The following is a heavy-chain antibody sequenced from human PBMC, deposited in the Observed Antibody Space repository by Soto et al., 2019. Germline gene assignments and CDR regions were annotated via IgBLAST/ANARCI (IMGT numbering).Heavy chain of an antibody. V-gene: IGHV3-23*01. CDR2: ISGSGGST. CDR3: AKGINYGDYALFFDY. Sequence: EVQLLESGGGLVQPGGSLRLSCVASGFTFSSYAMSWVRQAPGKGLQWVSAISGSGGSTYYADSVKGRFTISRDNSKNTLYLQMNSLRAEDTAVDYCAKGINYGDYALFFDYWGQGTLVTVSS. J-gene: IGHJ4*02. D-gene: IGHD4-17*01. CDR1: GFTFSSYA.